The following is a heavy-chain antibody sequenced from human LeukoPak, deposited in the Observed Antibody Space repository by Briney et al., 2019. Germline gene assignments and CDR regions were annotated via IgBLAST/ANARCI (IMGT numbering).Heavy chain of an antibody. D-gene: IGHD2-15*01. V-gene: IGHV1-69*13. Sequence: SVKVSCKASGGTFGSYAISWVRQAPGQGLEWMGGIIPIFGTANYAQKFQGRVTITADESTSTAYMELSSLRSEDTAVYYCARGAGGYCSGGSCYGPFDYWGQGTLVTVSS. CDR1: GGTFGSYA. J-gene: IGHJ4*02. CDR3: ARGAGGYCSGGSCYGPFDY. CDR2: IIPIFGTA.